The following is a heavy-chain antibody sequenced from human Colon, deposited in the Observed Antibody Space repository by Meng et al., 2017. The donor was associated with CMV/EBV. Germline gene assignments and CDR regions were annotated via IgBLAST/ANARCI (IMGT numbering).Heavy chain of an antibody. CDR1: GYTLTNDG. CDR3: ARGIPDF. D-gene: IGHD3/OR15-3a*01. CDR2: LKPSSGDT. J-gene: IGHJ4*02. Sequence: SVKVSCKASGYTLTNDGINWVRQATGPGLEWMGWLKPSSGDTGYAPGFQGRITMTRNTSVNTAYMELRSLSFEDTAIYFCARGIPDFWGQGTLVTVSS. V-gene: IGHV1-8*01.